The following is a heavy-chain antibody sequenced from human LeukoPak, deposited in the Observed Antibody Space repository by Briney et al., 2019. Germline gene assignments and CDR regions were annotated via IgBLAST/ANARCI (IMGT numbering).Heavy chain of an antibody. CDR3: ARETRRRDVDY. J-gene: IGHJ4*02. CDR1: SGSISSDNYY. CDR2: ICTTGST. V-gene: IGHV4-61*02. Sequence: SETLSLTCTVSSGSISSDNYYWNWIRQPAGKGLEWIGRICTTGSTTYSPSLKSRVTISVDTSKNQFSLNLDPVTAADTAIYYCARETRRRDVDYWGQGTLVIVSS. D-gene: IGHD2-21*02.